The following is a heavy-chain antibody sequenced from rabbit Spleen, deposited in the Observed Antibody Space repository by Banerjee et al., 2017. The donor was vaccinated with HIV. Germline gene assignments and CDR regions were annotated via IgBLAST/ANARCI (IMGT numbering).Heavy chain of an antibody. CDR3: ARETSSGWGIVSFYFTL. CDR1: GFSFNSGYD. J-gene: IGHJ4*01. CDR2: IGTGIGDT. Sequence: QEQLVESGGGLVQPGGSLKLSCKASGFSFNSGYDMCWVRQAPGKGLEWIACIGTGIGDTYYANWAKGRFTISKTSSTTVTLQVTSLTAADTATYFCARETSSGWGIVSFYFTLWGQGTLVTVS. D-gene: IGHD4-1*01. V-gene: IGHV1S45*01.